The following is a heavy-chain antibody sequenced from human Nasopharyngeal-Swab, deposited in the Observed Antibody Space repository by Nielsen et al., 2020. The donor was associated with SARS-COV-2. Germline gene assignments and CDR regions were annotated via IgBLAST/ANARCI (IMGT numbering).Heavy chain of an antibody. J-gene: IGHJ4*02. D-gene: IGHD3-10*01. V-gene: IGHV3-9*01. CDR1: GFKIDNYA. CDR2: ISWNSGSI. CDR3: ASGWFGDLPYYLDS. Sequence: GGSLRLSCTASGFKIDNYAMHWVPQRPGKGLEWVSGISWNSGSIGYADSVRGRFTISRDDARNSLNLQMNSLKSEDTALYYCASGWFGDLPYYLDSWGQGTLVTVSS.